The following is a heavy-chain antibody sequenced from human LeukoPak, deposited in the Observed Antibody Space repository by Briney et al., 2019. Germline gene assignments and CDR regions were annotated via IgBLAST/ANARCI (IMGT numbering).Heavy chain of an antibody. Sequence: PSETLSLTCTVSGGSISSTIYYWGWIRQPPGKGLEWIGYIYYSGSTNYNPSLKSRVTISVDTSKNQFSLKLSSVTAADTAVYYCARAAFYYDSSGYYNAFDIWGQGTMVTVSS. J-gene: IGHJ3*02. D-gene: IGHD3-22*01. CDR1: GGSISSTIYY. CDR3: ARAAFYYDSSGYYNAFDI. V-gene: IGHV4-61*05. CDR2: IYYSGST.